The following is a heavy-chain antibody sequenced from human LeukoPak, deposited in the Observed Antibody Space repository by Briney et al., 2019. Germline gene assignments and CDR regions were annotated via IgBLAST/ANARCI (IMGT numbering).Heavy chain of an antibody. Sequence: GGSLRLSCAASGFTFSSYAMSWVRQAPGKGLEWVSAISGSGGSTYYADSVKGRFTISRDNSKNTLYQQMNSLRAEDTAVYYCAKISRSYGGYFDYWGQGTLVTVSS. CDR1: GFTFSSYA. V-gene: IGHV3-23*01. CDR3: AKISRSYGGYFDY. D-gene: IGHD5-18*01. J-gene: IGHJ4*02. CDR2: ISGSGGST.